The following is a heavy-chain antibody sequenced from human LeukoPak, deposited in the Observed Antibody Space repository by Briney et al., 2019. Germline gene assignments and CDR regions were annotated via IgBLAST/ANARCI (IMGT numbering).Heavy chain of an antibody. D-gene: IGHD6-13*01. CDR3: ARGPAEEQLQWFDP. V-gene: IGHV4-31*03. CDR1: GGSISSGGYY. CDR2: IYYSGST. Sequence: SETLSLTCTVSGGSISSGGYYWSWIRQHPGKGLEWIGYIYYSGSTYYNPSLKGRVTISVDTSKNQFSLKLSSVTAADTAVYYCARGPAEEQLQWFDPWGQGTLVTVSS. J-gene: IGHJ5*02.